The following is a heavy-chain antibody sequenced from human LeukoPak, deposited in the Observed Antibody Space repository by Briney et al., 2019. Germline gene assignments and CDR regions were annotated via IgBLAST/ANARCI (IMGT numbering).Heavy chain of an antibody. Sequence: GGSLRLSCAASGFTFSDSSIHWVRQASGKGLEWVGRIRSKANNYATAYAASVKGRFTISRDDSKNTAYLQMNSLKTEDTAVYYCAKDGSDSSGYYPYWYFDLWGRGTLVTVSS. CDR1: GFTFSDSS. CDR3: AKDGSDSSGYYPYWYFDL. V-gene: IGHV3-73*01. CDR2: IRSKANNYAT. D-gene: IGHD3-22*01. J-gene: IGHJ2*01.